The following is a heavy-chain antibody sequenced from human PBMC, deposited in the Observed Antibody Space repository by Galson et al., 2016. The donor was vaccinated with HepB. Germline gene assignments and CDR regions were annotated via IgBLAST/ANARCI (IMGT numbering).Heavy chain of an antibody. D-gene: IGHD4-11*01. V-gene: IGHV1-3*01. CDR1: GYTFTRYA. J-gene: IGHJ4*02. CDR3: ARDRYSAFDY. CDR2: INAGNGYT. Sequence: VKVSCKASGYTFTRYAMHWVRQAPGQRLEWMGWINAGNGYTEYSQRFQGRVTITRDTSASTAYMELSSLRFEDTAVYYCARDRYSAFDYWGQGTLVTVSS.